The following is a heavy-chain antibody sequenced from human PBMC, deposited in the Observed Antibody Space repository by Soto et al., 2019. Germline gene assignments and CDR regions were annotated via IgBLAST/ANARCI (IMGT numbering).Heavy chain of an antibody. Sequence: SQTLSLTCAISGDSVSSNSAVWNWIRQSPSRGLEWLGRTYYRSKWYYEYAVSVKSRLIINPDTSKNQFSLQLNSVTPEDTAVYYCARGYSIDSYRELGPGLDYRGQGTLVTVSS. J-gene: IGHJ4*02. CDR2: TYYRSKWYY. CDR1: GDSVSSNSAV. V-gene: IGHV6-1*01. CDR3: ARGYSIDSYRELGPGLDY. D-gene: IGHD2-15*01.